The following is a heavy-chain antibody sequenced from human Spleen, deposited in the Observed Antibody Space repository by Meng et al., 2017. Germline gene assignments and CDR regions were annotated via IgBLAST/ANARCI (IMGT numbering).Heavy chain of an antibody. D-gene: IGHD4-11*01. Sequence: QGQLPAWGAGRLKPSGTLSLTCVVSGGSFSDYHWSWIRQPPGKGLEWIGEINHSGSTNYNPSLESRATISVDTSQNNLSLKLSSVTAADSAVYYCARGPTTMAHDLDYWGQGTLVTVSS. CDR1: GGSFSDYH. V-gene: IGHV4-34*01. J-gene: IGHJ4*02. CDR2: INHSGST. CDR3: ARGPTTMAHDLDY.